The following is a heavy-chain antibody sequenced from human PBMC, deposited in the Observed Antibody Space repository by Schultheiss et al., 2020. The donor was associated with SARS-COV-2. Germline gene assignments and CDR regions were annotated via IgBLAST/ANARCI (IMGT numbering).Heavy chain of an antibody. Sequence: GGSLRLSCAASGFTFSSYWMHWVRQAPGKGLVWVSRINSDGSSTSYADSVKGRFTISRDNTKNSLHLQMNSLRAEDTAVYYCARVDSSDYEDAFDIWGQGTMVTVSS. J-gene: IGHJ3*02. CDR1: GFTFSSYW. CDR2: INSDGSST. D-gene: IGHD3-22*01. CDR3: ARVDSSDYEDAFDI. V-gene: IGHV3-74*01.